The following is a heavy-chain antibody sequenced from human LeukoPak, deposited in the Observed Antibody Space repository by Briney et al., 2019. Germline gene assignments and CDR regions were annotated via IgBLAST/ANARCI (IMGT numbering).Heavy chain of an antibody. CDR1: GGSISSSSYY. J-gene: IGHJ4*02. CDR3: ARRSPGDFWSGSEGRYFDY. V-gene: IGHV4-39*01. CDR2: IYYSGST. D-gene: IGHD3-3*01. Sequence: PSGTLSLTCTVSGGSISSSSYYWGWIRQPPGKGLECVGSIYYSGSTYYNPSLKSRVTISVDTSKNQFSLKLSSVTAADTAVYYCARRSPGDFWSGSEGRYFDYWGQGTLVTVSS.